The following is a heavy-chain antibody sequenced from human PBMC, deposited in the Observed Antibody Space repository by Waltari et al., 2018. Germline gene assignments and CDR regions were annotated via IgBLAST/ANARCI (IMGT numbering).Heavy chain of an antibody. V-gene: IGHV3-23*01. D-gene: IGHD3-9*01. J-gene: IGHJ3*02. Sequence: EVELLESGGGLVQPGGSLRLSWTTAGFTFSGNARGWVRQAPGKGRACVSGIGSDLNTHYADSVNGRFTISRDNSKNTLYLQMNSLRAEDTALYYCVKDIFRWAFDIWGQGTMVTVSS. CDR1: GFTFSGNA. CDR3: VKDIFRWAFDI. CDR2: IGSDLNT.